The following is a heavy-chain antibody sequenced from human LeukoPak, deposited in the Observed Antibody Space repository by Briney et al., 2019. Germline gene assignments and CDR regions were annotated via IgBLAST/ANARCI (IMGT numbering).Heavy chain of an antibody. CDR3: AKGMDHIVPFDY. CDR2: ISGSGGST. J-gene: IGHJ4*02. V-gene: IGHV3-23*01. Sequence: GGSLRLSCATSGFPFNYYFMAWVRQAPGKGLEWVSAISGSGGSTYYADSVKGRFTISRDNSKNTLYLQMNSLRAEDTAVYYCAKGMDHIVPFDYWGQGTLVTVSS. D-gene: IGHD3-16*02. CDR1: GFPFNYYF.